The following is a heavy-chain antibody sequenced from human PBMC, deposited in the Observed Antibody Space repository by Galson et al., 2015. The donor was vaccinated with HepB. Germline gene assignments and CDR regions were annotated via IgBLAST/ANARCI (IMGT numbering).Heavy chain of an antibody. Sequence: SLRLSCAASGFTFNNYAMHWVRQAPGKGLEWVAVIAYDGFNRFYGGSVKGRFTISRENSKNTLYLQMDSLRVDDTAVYYCAKAPYRIVVVEATSLSENWFDRWGQGTLVTVSS. CDR3: AKAPYRIVVVEATSLSENWFDR. J-gene: IGHJ5*02. CDR1: GFTFNNYA. D-gene: IGHD2-15*01. V-gene: IGHV3-30*18. CDR2: IAYDGFNR.